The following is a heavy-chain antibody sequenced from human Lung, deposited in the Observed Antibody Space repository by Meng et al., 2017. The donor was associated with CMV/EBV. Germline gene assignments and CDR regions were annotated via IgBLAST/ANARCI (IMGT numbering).Heavy chain of an antibody. CDR1: GFTVTRNW. CDR2: INEDGTDK. CDR3: ARPIEGIRETLDY. Sequence: GESLKISCAASGFTVTRNWMTWLRQAPGKGLEWVANINEDGTDKNYLDSVKGRFTISRDNVKKSVYLQMNTLRGEDTAVYYCARPIEGIRETLDYWGQGTLVTVSS. V-gene: IGHV3-7*01. D-gene: IGHD3-10*01. J-gene: IGHJ4*02.